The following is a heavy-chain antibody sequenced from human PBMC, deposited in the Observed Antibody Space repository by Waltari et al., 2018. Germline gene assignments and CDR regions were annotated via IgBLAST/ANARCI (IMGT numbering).Heavy chain of an antibody. CDR1: GGSFSGYY. D-gene: IGHD6-19*01. J-gene: IGHJ4*02. CDR2: INSGGST. CDR3: ARQFSSGWYSEY. V-gene: IGHV4-34*01. Sequence: QVQLQQWGAGLLKPSETLSLTCAVYGGSFSGYYWSWIRQSPGKGMEWIGEINSGGSTTCSPSLKSRVTLSVDASKNQFSLKVSSVTAADTAVDYCARQFSSGWYSEYWGQGTLVTVSS.